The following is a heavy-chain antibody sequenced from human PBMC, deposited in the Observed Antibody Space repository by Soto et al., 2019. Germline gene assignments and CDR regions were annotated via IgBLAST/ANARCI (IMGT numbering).Heavy chain of an antibody. Sequence: PGGSLRLSCAASGFTLSDYDISWVRQAPGKGLEWVGNIKGDGSSTHYVDSVRGRFTISRDNAENIIYLQMNNLRVEDTAVYYCTRDAVMSDWGQGTQVNGSS. V-gene: IGHV3-7*03. CDR3: TRDAVMSD. J-gene: IGHJ4*02. CDR2: IKGDGSST. CDR1: GFTLSDYD.